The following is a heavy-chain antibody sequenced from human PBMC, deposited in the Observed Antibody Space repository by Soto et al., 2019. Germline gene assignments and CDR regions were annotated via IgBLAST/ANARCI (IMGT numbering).Heavy chain of an antibody. Sequence: VMVSCKASGGTFSSYTISWVRQAPGQGLEWMGRIIPILGIANYAQKFQGRVTITADKSTSTAYMELSSLRSEDTAVYYCARSPPAYNWFDPWGQGTLVTVSS. J-gene: IGHJ5*02. V-gene: IGHV1-69*02. D-gene: IGHD6-25*01. CDR3: ARSPPAYNWFDP. CDR1: GGTFSSYT. CDR2: IIPILGIA.